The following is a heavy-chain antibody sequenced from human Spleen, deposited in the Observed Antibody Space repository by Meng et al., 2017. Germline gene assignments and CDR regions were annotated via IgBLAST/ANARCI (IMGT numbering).Heavy chain of an antibody. CDR2: IYNRGGT. Sequence: SETLSLTCTVSGGSVSSGSYYWSWIRQPPGKALEWIGYIYNRGGTNYNPSLKSRVTISVDTSKNQISLNLRSVTAADSAVYYCARGPTTMAHDFDYWGQGTLVTVSS. D-gene: IGHD4-11*01. V-gene: IGHV4-61*01. J-gene: IGHJ4*02. CDR1: GGSVSSGSYY. CDR3: ARGPTTMAHDFDY.